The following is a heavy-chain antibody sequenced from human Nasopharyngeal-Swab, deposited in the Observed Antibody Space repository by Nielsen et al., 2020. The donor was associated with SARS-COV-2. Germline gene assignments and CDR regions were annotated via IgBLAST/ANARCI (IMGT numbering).Heavy chain of an antibody. CDR3: ARVSTGTLDY. Sequence: ESLKIPCSASGFPFNSHWMTWVRQAPGKGLEWVAPIKEDGCAIFYVDSVRGRFTISRDNAKNSLYLQMNLLRAEDTAVYYCARVSTGTLDYWGQGSLVTVSS. V-gene: IGHV3-7*01. CDR1: GFPFNSHW. CDR2: IKEDGCAI. J-gene: IGHJ4*02. D-gene: IGHD1-1*01.